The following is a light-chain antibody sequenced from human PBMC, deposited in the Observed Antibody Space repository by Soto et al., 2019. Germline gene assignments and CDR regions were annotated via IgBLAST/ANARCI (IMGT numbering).Light chain of an antibody. CDR1: SSNIGSNT. J-gene: IGLJ1*01. V-gene: IGLV1-44*01. Sequence: QSVLTQSPSASGTPGQRITISCSGSSSNIGSNTVHWYQQLPGTAPKVLIYSNNQRPSGVPDRFSGSKSGTSASLAISGLQSEDEADYYCATWDESLTGEVFGPGTKLTVL. CDR2: SNN. CDR3: ATWDESLTGEV.